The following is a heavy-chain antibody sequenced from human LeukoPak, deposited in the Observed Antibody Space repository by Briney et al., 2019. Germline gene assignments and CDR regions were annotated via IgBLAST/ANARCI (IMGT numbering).Heavy chain of an antibody. Sequence: GGSLRLSCAASGFTFSSYWMSWVRQAPGKGLEWVANIKQDGSEKYYVDSVKGRFTISRDNAKNLLYLQMNSLRAEGTAVYYCARGVTYYDFWSGYYNGYFDYWGQGTLVTVSS. CDR2: IKQDGSEK. CDR3: ARGVTYYDFWSGYYNGYFDY. V-gene: IGHV3-7*04. J-gene: IGHJ4*02. CDR1: GFTFSSYW. D-gene: IGHD3-3*01.